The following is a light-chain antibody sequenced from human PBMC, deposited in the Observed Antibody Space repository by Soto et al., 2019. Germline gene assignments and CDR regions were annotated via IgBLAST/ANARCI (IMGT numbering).Light chain of an antibody. CDR1: SSDVGGYNY. Sequence: QSVLTQPRSVSGSPGQSVTISCTGTSSDVGGYNYVSWYQQHPGKAPKLIIYDVTERPSGVPDRFSGSKSGNTASLTVSGLQAEDEAEYYCCSYAGTYTSYVFGTGTKVTVL. J-gene: IGLJ1*01. V-gene: IGLV2-11*01. CDR3: CSYAGTYTSYV. CDR2: DVT.